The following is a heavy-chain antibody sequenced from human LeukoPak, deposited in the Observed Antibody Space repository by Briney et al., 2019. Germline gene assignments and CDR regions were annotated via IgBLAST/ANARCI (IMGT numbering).Heavy chain of an antibody. Sequence: GSLRLSCAASGFTFDDYGMSWVRQAPGKGLEWVSGINWNGGSTGYADSVKGRFTISRDNAKNSLYLQMNSLRAEDTALYYCARKQWLVDYMDVWGKGTTVTVSS. CDR1: GFTFDDYG. CDR2: INWNGGST. J-gene: IGHJ6*03. V-gene: IGHV3-20*04. CDR3: ARKQWLVDYMDV. D-gene: IGHD6-19*01.